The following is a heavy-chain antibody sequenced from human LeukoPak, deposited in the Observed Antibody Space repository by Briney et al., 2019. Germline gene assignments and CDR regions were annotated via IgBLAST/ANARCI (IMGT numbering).Heavy chain of an antibody. Sequence: GGSLRLSSAASGFTFSSYSMNWVRQAPGKGLEWVSYISSSSSTIYYADSVKGRFTISRDNAKNSLYLQMNSLRAGDTAVYYCAREWMHTYYDSSGYYGYWGQGTLVTVSS. CDR3: AREWMHTYYDSSGYYGY. V-gene: IGHV3-48*04. CDR2: ISSSSSTI. CDR1: GFTFSSYS. D-gene: IGHD3-22*01. J-gene: IGHJ4*02.